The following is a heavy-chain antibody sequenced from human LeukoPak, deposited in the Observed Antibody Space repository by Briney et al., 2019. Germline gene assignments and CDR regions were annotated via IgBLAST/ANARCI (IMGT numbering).Heavy chain of an antibody. J-gene: IGHJ6*02. V-gene: IGHV3-21*01. Sequence: KPGGSLRLSCAASGFTFSSYSMNWVRQAPGKGLEWVSSISSSSSYIYYADSVKGRFTISRDNAKNSLYLQMNSLRAEDKAVYYCARGAAEIAAAGRYYYYGMDVWGQGTTVTVSS. CDR1: GFTFSSYS. D-gene: IGHD6-13*01. CDR2: ISSSSSYI. CDR3: ARGAAEIAAAGRYYYYGMDV.